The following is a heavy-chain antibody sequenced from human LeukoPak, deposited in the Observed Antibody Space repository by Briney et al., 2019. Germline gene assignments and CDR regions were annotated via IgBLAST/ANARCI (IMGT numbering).Heavy chain of an antibody. V-gene: IGHV3-21*01. CDR2: ISSSSSYI. D-gene: IGHD5-12*01. CDR3: ARDLIVATET. CDR1: GFTFSSYS. J-gene: IGHJ4*02. Sequence: PGRSLRLSCAASGFTFSSYSMNWVRQAPGKGLEGVSSISSSSSYIYYADSVKGRFTISRDNAKNSLYLQMNSLRAEDTAVYYCARDLIVATETWGQGTLVTVCS.